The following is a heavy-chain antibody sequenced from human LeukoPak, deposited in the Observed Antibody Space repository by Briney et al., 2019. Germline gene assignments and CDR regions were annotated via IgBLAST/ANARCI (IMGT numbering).Heavy chain of an antibody. CDR3: ARGGAVERYCSSTSCYWVDAFDI. CDR2: IDHGDSYT. Sequence: GESLRISCKGSGYSFTSYWISWVRQMPGKGLEWMGRIDHGDSYTNYSPSFQGHVTISADKSISTAYLQWSSLKASDTAMYYCARGGAVERYCSSTSCYWVDAFDIWGQGTMVTVSS. D-gene: IGHD2-2*01. CDR1: GYSFTSYW. V-gene: IGHV5-10-1*01. J-gene: IGHJ3*02.